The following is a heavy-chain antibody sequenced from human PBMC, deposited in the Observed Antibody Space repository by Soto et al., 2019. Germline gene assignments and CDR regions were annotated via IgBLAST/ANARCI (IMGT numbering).Heavy chain of an antibody. CDR3: ASGRSRSYLGY. D-gene: IGHD1-26*01. CDR1: GYTFTSYN. J-gene: IGHJ4*02. CDR2: IDPSGGST. Sequence: QVQLVQSGAEVKKPGASVKVSCKTSGYTFTSYNIHWVRQAPGQGLEWMAIIDPSGGSTTYAQKVQCRVTVTRDTSTSTDVMELRSLRYEDTAIYYCASGRSRSYLGYWGQGTLVTVSA. V-gene: IGHV1-46*01.